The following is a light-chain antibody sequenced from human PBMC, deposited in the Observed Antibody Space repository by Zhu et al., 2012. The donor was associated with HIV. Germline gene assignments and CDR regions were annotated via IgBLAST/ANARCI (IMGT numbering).Light chain of an antibody. CDR1: QSISSW. CDR3: QQYSNYPYT. J-gene: IGKJ2*01. V-gene: IGKV1-5*03. CDR2: KAS. Sequence: DIQMTQSPSTLSASVGDRVTITCRASQSISSWLAWYQQKPGKAPNLLIYKASTLESGVPSRFSGSGSGTDFTLTLSSLQPDDFATYYCQQYSNYPYTFGLGDQAGDQT.